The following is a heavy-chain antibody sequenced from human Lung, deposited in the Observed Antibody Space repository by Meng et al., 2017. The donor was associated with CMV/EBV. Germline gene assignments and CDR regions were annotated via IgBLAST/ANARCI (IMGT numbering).Heavy chain of an antibody. J-gene: IGHJ4*02. Sequence: QVQVVQDGAEVKEPGASVKVSCKPSGYNFPDYYIHWVRLAPGQGLEWMGHIDPKSGDTRYAQKFQGRVTMTGDTSIGTAYMELTGLRSDDTALYYCARDEDISAAGKLFGDYWGQGTLVTVAS. CDR3: ARDEDISAAGKLFGDY. CDR2: IDPKSGDT. D-gene: IGHD6-13*01. V-gene: IGHV1-2*06. CDR1: GYNFPDYY.